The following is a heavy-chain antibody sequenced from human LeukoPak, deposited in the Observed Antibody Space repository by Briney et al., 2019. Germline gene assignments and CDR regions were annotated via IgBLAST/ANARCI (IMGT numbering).Heavy chain of an antibody. CDR2: IYPGDSDT. CDR3: ARHEGDYGSGSYDPDY. V-gene: IGHV5-51*01. D-gene: IGHD3-10*01. J-gene: IGHJ4*02. CDR1: GYSFTSYW. Sequence: GESLQISCKGSGYSFTSYWIGWVRQMPGKGLEWMGIIYPGDSDTRYSPSFQGQVTITADTSINTAYLQWSSLKASDSAMYYCARHEGDYGSGSYDPDYWGQGTLVTVSS.